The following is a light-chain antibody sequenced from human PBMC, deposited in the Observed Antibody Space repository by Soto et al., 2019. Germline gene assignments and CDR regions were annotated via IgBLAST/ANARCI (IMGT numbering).Light chain of an antibody. CDR2: GAS. V-gene: IGKV3-20*01. CDR1: QSISSSY. CDR3: QHFGRSPPYT. J-gene: IGKJ2*01. Sequence: EIVLTQSPGTLSLSPGERVTLSCRASQSISSSYLAWYQQKPGQAPRLLISGASRRATGIPARFSGRGSGPDFTLTISRLEPDDFAFYYCQHFGRSPPYTFGQGAKLEIK.